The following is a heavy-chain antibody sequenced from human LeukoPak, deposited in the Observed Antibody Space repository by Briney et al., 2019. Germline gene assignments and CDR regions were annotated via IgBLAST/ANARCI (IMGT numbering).Heavy chain of an antibody. Sequence: SGPTLVNPTQTLTLTCTFSGFSLSTSGVGVGWIRQPPGKALEWLALIYWDDDKRYSSSLKSRLPITQDPSKNQVVLTMTNMDPVDTATYYCAHREYDCSGGSCYQKPFDYWGQGTLVTVSS. CDR1: GFSLSTSGVG. CDR3: AHREYDCSGGSCYQKPFDY. J-gene: IGHJ4*02. V-gene: IGHV2-5*02. D-gene: IGHD2-15*01. CDR2: IYWDDDK.